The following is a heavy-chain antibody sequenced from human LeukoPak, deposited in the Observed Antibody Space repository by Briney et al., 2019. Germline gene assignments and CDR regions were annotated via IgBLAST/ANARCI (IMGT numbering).Heavy chain of an antibody. CDR2: INHSGST. Sequence: SETLSLTCAVYGGSFSGYYWSWIRQPPGKGLEWIGEINHSGSTNYNPSLKSRVTISVDTSKNQFSLRLSSVTAADTAVYYCARGSGWYGLDYWGQGTLVTVSS. J-gene: IGHJ4*02. CDR3: ARGSGWYGLDY. CDR1: GGSFSGYY. D-gene: IGHD6-19*01. V-gene: IGHV4-34*01.